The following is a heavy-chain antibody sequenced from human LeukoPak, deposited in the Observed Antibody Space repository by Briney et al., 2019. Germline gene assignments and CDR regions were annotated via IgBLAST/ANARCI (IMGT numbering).Heavy chain of an antibody. CDR1: GFTFSSYS. CDR3: AGDWLGYCSSTSCYAYYFDY. Sequence: GGSLRLSCAASGFTFSSYSMNWVRQAPGKGLEWVSYISSSSSTIYYADSVKGRFTISRDNAKNSLYLQMNSLRDEDTAVYYCAGDWLGYCSSTSCYAYYFDYWGQGTLVTVSS. V-gene: IGHV3-48*02. CDR2: ISSSSSTI. D-gene: IGHD2-2*01. J-gene: IGHJ4*02.